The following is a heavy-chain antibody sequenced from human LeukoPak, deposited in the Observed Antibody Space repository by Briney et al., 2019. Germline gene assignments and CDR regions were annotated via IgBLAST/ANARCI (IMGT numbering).Heavy chain of an antibody. CDR2: IKQDGSEK. D-gene: IGHD6-19*01. CDR3: ARGASVVAGNDNAFDI. V-gene: IGHV3-7*01. CDR1: GFTFSSYW. J-gene: IGHJ3*02. Sequence: GGSLRLSCAASGFTFSSYWMSWVRQAPGKGLEWVANIKQDGSEKYYVDSVKGRFTISRDNAKNSLYLQMNSLRADDTAVYYCARGASVVAGNDNAFDIWGQGTMVTVS.